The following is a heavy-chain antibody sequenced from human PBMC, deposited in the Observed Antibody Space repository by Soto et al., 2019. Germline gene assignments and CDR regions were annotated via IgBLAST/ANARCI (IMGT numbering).Heavy chain of an antibody. CDR2: INHSGST. D-gene: IGHD2-2*01. CDR3: ARVPGEVVVPAAMGDYYYYYYMDV. Sequence: QVQLQQWGAGLLKPSETLSLTCAVYGGSFSGYYWSWIRQPPGKGLEWIGEINHSGSTNYNPSLKSRVTISVDTSKNQFSLKLSSVTAADTAVYYCARVPGEVVVPAAMGDYYYYYYMDVWGKGTTVTVSS. CDR1: GGSFSGYY. V-gene: IGHV4-34*01. J-gene: IGHJ6*03.